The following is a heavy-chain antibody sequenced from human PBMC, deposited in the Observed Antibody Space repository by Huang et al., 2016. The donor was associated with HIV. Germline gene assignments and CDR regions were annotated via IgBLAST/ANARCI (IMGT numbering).Heavy chain of an antibody. CDR3: ATKADAMDV. Sequence: LVESGGGLVRPGGSLRLSCEGSTVTFSAYWMTWVRQSPGQGLEWVARIRKDGSEKHYVDSVEGRFNISRDNGKKLLFLEMRSLGVDDTAVYFCATKADAMDVWGQGTTVIVSS. CDR1: TVTFSAYW. J-gene: IGHJ6*02. V-gene: IGHV3-7*01. CDR2: IRKDGSEK. D-gene: IGHD2-8*01.